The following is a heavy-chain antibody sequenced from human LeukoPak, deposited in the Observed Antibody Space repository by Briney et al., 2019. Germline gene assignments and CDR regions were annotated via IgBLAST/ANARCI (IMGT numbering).Heavy chain of an antibody. J-gene: IGHJ4*02. CDR1: GGSISSYY. CDR2: IYYSGSA. D-gene: IGHD6-13*01. Sequence: SETLSLTCTVSGGSISSYYWSWIRQPPGKGLEWIGYIYYSGSANYNPSLKSRVTISLDTSKNQFSLKLSSVTAADTAMYYCARSGTWYVFDYWGQGTLVTVSS. CDR3: ARSGTWYVFDY. V-gene: IGHV4-59*01.